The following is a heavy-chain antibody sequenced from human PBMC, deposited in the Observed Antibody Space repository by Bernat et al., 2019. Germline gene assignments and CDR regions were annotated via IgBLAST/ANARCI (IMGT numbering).Heavy chain of an antibody. CDR3: ARGSGAVRELES. Sequence: QVQLQESGPGLVKPSETLSLTCTVSNGSISSGDYYWSWIRQSPGKGLEWIGYIYYSGSSYYNPSFKSRATLSVDTSKNQFSLKLDSVTAADTAVYFCARGSGAVRELESWGKGTLVTVSP. D-gene: IGHD6-19*01. CDR1: NGSISSGDYY. CDR2: IYYSGSS. J-gene: IGHJ4*02. V-gene: IGHV4-30-4*01.